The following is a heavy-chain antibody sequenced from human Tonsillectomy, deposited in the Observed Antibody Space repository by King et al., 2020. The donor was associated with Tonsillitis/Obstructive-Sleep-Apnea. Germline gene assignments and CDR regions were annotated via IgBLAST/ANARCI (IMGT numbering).Heavy chain of an antibody. J-gene: IGHJ5*02. D-gene: IGHD3-10*01. Sequence: VQLVESGGGVVQPGRSLRLSCAASGFTFSIYGMHWVRQAPGKGLEWVAVLSYDGSNEYYADSVKGRFTISRDNSKNTLYLQMNSLRAEDTSVYYCAKKGSGSYYNLPASWGQGTLVTVSS. V-gene: IGHV3-30*18. CDR3: AKKGSGSYYNLPAS. CDR1: GFTFSIYG. CDR2: LSYDGSNE.